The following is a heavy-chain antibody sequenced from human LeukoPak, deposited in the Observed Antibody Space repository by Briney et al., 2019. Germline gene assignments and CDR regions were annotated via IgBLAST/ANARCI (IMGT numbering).Heavy chain of an antibody. CDR3: AKRIAVAGTRYFDY. CDR2: ITNSGDST. J-gene: IGHJ4*02. Sequence: AGGSLRLSCAASGFTFSTYAMSWVRQAPGKGLEWVSGITNSGDSTYYADSVKGRFTISRDNSKNTLYLQMNSLRVEDTATYYCAKRIAVAGTRYFDYWGQGTLVTVSS. CDR1: GFTFSTYA. D-gene: IGHD6-19*01. V-gene: IGHV3-23*01.